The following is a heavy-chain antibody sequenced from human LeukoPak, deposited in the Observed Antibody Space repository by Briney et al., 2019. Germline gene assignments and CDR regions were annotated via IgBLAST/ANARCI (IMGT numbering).Heavy chain of an antibody. Sequence: PGGSLRLSCAASEFTFTSYELNWVRQAPGKGLEWVSYISSSGNTISYADSVKGRFTISRDNAKNSLYLQVISLRAEDTAVYYCARGPSIAARYDAFDTWGQGTMVTVSS. J-gene: IGHJ3*02. CDR1: EFTFTSYE. CDR3: ARGPSIAARYDAFDT. CDR2: ISSSGNTI. D-gene: IGHD6-6*01. V-gene: IGHV3-48*03.